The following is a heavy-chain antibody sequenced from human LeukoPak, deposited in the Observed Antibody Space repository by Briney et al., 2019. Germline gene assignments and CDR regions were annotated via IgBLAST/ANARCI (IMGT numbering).Heavy chain of an antibody. CDR3: ARSEDFDYYMDV. Sequence: GGSLRLSCAASGFTFSSFSMNWVRQAPGKGLEWVSTVSTDGSSTYYADSVKGRFTISRDNSKNTLYLQMNSLRAEDTAVYYCARSEDFDYYMDVWGKGTTVTVSS. J-gene: IGHJ6*03. CDR2: VSTDGSST. D-gene: IGHD3/OR15-3a*01. CDR1: GFTFSSFS. V-gene: IGHV3-23*01.